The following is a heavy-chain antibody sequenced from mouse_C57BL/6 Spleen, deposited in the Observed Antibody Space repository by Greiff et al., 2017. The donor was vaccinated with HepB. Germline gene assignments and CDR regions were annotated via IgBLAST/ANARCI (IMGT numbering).Heavy chain of an antibody. D-gene: IGHD4-1*01. CDR3: ARGELGRRPFDY. CDR2: IDPSDSYT. Sequence: VQLQQSGAELVKPGASVKLSCKASGYTFTSYWMQWVKQRPGQGLEWIGEIDPSDSYTNYNQKFKGKATLTVDTSSSTAYMQLSSLTSEDSAVYYCARGELGRRPFDYWGQGTTLTVSS. J-gene: IGHJ2*01. CDR1: GYTFTSYW. V-gene: IGHV1-50*01.